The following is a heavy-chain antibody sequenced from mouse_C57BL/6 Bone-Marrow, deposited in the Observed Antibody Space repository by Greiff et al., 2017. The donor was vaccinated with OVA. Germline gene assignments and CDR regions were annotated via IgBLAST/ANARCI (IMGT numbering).Heavy chain of an antibody. CDR3: ALGLFAY. V-gene: IGHV1-81*01. J-gene: IGHJ3*01. CDR1: GYTFTSYG. CDR2: IYPRSGNT. Sequence: QVQLQQSEAELARPGASVTLSCKASGYTFTSYGISWVKQRTGQGLEWIGEIYPRSGNTYYNEKFKGKATLTADKSSSTAYMELRSLTSEDSAVYFCALGLFAYWGQGTLVTVSA. D-gene: IGHD4-1*01.